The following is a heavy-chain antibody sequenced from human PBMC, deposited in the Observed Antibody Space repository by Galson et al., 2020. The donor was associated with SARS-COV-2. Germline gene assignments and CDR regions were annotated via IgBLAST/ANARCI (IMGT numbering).Heavy chain of an antibody. CDR1: GGSVSSGNYY. Sequence: ASETLSLTCTVSGGSVSSGNYYWSWIRQPPGKGLEWIGYIYYSGSTNYSPSLKSRVTISGDTSKNQFSLRLSSVTAADTAVYYCARLPVVRGVDYWGQGILVTVSS. J-gene: IGHJ4*02. D-gene: IGHD3-10*01. CDR2: IYYSGST. CDR3: ARLPVVRGVDY. V-gene: IGHV4-61*01.